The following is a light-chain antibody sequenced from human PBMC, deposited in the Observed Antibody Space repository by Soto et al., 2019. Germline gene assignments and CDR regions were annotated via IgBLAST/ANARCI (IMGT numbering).Light chain of an antibody. Sequence: DIQLTQSPSFLSASVGDRVTITCRASQGISNSFAWYQQKPGKAPELLIYGTSTLQSGVPSRFSGSGSRTEFTLTISSLQPEDFATYYCQQLNTYSATFGQGTKVEFK. J-gene: IGKJ1*01. V-gene: IGKV1-9*01. CDR1: QGISNS. CDR2: GTS. CDR3: QQLNTYSAT.